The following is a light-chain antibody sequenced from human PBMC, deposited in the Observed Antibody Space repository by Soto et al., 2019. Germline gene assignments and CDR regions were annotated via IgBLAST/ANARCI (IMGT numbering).Light chain of an antibody. CDR2: DVS. V-gene: IGLV2-14*01. J-gene: IGLJ1*01. CDR1: SSDVGGYNY. Sequence: QSALTQPASVSASPGQSIAISCTGTSSDVGGYNYVSWYQQHPGKAPKLMIYDVSNRPSGVSNRFSGSKSGNTASLTISGLQAEDEADYYCCSYTSSTTYVFGTGTKLTVL. CDR3: CSYTSSTTYV.